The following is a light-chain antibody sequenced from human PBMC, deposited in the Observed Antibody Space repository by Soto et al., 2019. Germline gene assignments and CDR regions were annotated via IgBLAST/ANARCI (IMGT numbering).Light chain of an antibody. CDR3: QQANSFPIT. V-gene: IGKV1-12*01. Sequence: DIHMTQAPSTLSASVVCRVSMTFLASQSIRTWLAWYQQKPGKAPKLLIYGASNLHSGVPSRFSGSGSETDFTLTISGLQPEDFATYYCQQANSFPITFGQGTRLEIK. CDR1: QSIRTW. J-gene: IGKJ5*01. CDR2: GAS.